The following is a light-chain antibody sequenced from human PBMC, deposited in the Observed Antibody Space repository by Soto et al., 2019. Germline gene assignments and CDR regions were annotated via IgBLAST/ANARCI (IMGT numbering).Light chain of an antibody. J-gene: IGKJ2*01. CDR1: QSIGNY. CDR3: RQSYTTPYT. V-gene: IGKV1-39*01. CDR2: AAS. Sequence: DIQMTQSPSSLSAFVGDRVTITCRASQSIGNYLNWYQQKPGKAPNLLISAASSLQSAVPSRFSGGGSGTDFTLTISSLQPEDFATYHCRQSYTTPYTFGQGTKLEI.